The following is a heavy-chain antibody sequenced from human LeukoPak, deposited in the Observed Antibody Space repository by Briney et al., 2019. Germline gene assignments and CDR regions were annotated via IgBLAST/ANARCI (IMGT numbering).Heavy chain of an antibody. CDR2: IYTSGST. Sequence: PSETLSLTCTVSGGSISSGSYYWSWIRQPAGKGLEWIGRIYTSGSTNYNPSLKSRVTISVDTSKNQFSLKLSSVTAADTAVYYCARDLAAAGIFDYWGQGTLVTVSS. V-gene: IGHV4-61*02. D-gene: IGHD6-13*01. CDR1: GGSISSGSYY. J-gene: IGHJ4*02. CDR3: ARDLAAAGIFDY.